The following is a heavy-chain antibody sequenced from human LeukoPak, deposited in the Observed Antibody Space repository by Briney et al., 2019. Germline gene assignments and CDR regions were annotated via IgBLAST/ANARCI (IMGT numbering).Heavy chain of an antibody. CDR2: ISGSGGST. Sequence: PGGSLRLSCAASGFSVSSNYMSWVRQAPGKGLEWVSAISGSGGSTYYADSVKGRFTISRDNANNSLYLQMNSLRAEDTAVYYCASEGLDSSGWTDWGQGTLVTVSS. D-gene: IGHD6-25*01. CDR1: GFSVSSNY. J-gene: IGHJ4*02. V-gene: IGHV3-23*01. CDR3: ASEGLDSSGWTD.